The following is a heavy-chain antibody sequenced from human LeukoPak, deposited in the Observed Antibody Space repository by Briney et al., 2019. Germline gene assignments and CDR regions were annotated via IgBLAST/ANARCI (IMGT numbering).Heavy chain of an antibody. D-gene: IGHD4-23*01. V-gene: IGHV5-51*01. CDR3: ARHTNDYGGYGDY. CDR2: IYPGDSDT. J-gene: IGHJ4*02. Sequence: GESLKISCKCSGYRITSYWIGWVRQMPGKGLEWMGIIYPGDSDTRYSPSFHGQVAISADKSISAAYLQWSSLKASDTAMYYCARHTNDYGGYGDYWGQGTLVTVSS. CDR1: GYRITSYW.